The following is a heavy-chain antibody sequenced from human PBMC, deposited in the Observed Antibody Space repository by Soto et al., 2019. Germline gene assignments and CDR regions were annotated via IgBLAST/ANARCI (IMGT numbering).Heavy chain of an antibody. CDR3: ARGSYDSSGYAFYYYYGMDV. CDR2: IYTSGST. D-gene: IGHD3-22*01. CDR1: GGSISSYY. J-gene: IGHJ6*02. Sequence: XGTLSLTCTVSGGSISSYYWSWIRQPSGKGLEWIGRIYTSGSTNYNPSLKSRVTMSVDTSKNQFSLKLSSVTAADTAVYYCARGSYDSSGYAFYYYYGMDVWGQGTTVTVSS. V-gene: IGHV4-4*07.